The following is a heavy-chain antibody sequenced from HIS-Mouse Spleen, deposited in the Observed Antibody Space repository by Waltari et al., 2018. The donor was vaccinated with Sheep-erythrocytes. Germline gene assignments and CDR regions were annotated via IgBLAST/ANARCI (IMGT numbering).Heavy chain of an antibody. CDR3: ARECPYYDFWSGYYSRPFDY. CDR2: IYYSGST. D-gene: IGHD3-3*01. J-gene: IGHJ4*02. Sequence: QVQLQESGPGLVKPSETLSLTCTVSGGSISSYYWSWIRQPPGKGLEWIGYIYYSGSTNYNPSLNSRVTISVDTSKNKFSLKLSSVTAADTAVYYCARECPYYDFWSGYYSRPFDYWGQGTLVTVSS. CDR1: GGSISSYY. V-gene: IGHV4-59*01.